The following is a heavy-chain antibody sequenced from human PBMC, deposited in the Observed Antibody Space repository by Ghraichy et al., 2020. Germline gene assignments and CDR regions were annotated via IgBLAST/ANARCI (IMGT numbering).Heavy chain of an antibody. V-gene: IGHV5-51*01. Sequence: GESLNISCKGSGYDFTTHWIVWVRQMPGKGLEWMGIMYPGDSDIRYSPSFQGQVTISADKSTNTAYLQWSSLRASDTAMYFCARHRGNSDILAGSRFLYYYYGMDVWGQGTTVTVSS. D-gene: IGHD3-9*01. CDR1: GYDFTTHW. J-gene: IGHJ6*02. CDR3: ARHRGNSDILAGSRFLYYYYGMDV. CDR2: MYPGDSDI.